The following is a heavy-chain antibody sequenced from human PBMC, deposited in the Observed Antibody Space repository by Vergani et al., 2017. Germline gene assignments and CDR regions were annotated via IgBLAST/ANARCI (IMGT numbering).Heavy chain of an antibody. CDR3: AKDRGYCSSTTRLWALDG. CDR2: FSDTGSVT. CDR1: GFTFSSFA. Sequence: EVNLLESGGGLVQPGGSVRLSCEDSGFTFSSFAMSWVRQAPGTGLEWVAAFSDTGSVTYHADSVKGRFTISRDNSKNTLYLQMDNLRAEDTATYYCAKDRGYCSSTTRLWALDGWGQGTLVTVSS. D-gene: IGHD2-15*01. V-gene: IGHV3-23*01. J-gene: IGHJ4*02.